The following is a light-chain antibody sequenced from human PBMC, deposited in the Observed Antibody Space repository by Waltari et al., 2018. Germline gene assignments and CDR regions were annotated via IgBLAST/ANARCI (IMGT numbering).Light chain of an antibody. CDR1: NSDVGRYNL. CDR2: DVT. Sequence: QSAPTQPASVSGSPGQSITISCTGTNSDVGRYNLVSWYQQHPDKAPKLIIEDVTERPSGVSDRLSGSKSGNTASLTISGLQAEDEADYYCCSYAGSFTWVFGGGTKLTVL. V-gene: IGLV2-23*02. CDR3: CSYAGSFTWV. J-gene: IGLJ3*02.